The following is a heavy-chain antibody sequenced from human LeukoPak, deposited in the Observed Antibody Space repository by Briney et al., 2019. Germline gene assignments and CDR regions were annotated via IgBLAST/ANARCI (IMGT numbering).Heavy chain of an antibody. CDR1: GYSFTGYW. J-gene: IGHJ4*02. CDR2: IYPGDSDT. D-gene: IGHD2-15*01. CDR3: ARYGYCSGGSCYSFDY. Sequence: GESLKISCKGSGYSFTGYWIGWVRQMPGKGLEWMGIIYPGDSDTRYSPSFQGQVTISADKSISTAYLQWSSLKASDTAMYYCARYGYCSGGSCYSFDYWGQGTLVTVSS. V-gene: IGHV5-51*01.